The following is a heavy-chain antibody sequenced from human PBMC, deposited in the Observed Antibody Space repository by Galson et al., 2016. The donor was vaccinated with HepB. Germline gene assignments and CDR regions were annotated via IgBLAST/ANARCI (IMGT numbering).Heavy chain of an antibody. J-gene: IGHJ4*02. V-gene: IGHV4-34*01. D-gene: IGHD3-3*01. Sequence: ETLSRTCAVHGESFTGNYWNWIRQSPEKGLEWIGEINRGEKNHHTPSLKSRVTISQDTSRKQFSLMLTSVTAADAATYFCARGRDAYDFWRLGKRSFDYWGQGTLVTVSS. CDR2: INRGEKN. CDR1: GESFTGNY. CDR3: ARGRDAYDFWRLGKRSFDY.